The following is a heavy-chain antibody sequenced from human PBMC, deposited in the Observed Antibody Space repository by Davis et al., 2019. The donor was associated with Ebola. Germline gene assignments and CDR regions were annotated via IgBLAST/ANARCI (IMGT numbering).Heavy chain of an antibody. J-gene: IGHJ6*02. CDR1: GGSISSSSYY. Sequence: SETLSLTCTVSGGSISSSSYYWSWIRQPPGKGLEWIGEINHSGSTNYNPSLKSRLTISVDTSKNQFSLKLSSVTAADTAVYYCARDVRWLHDLGFAPYYYYGMDVWGQGTTVTVSS. CDR2: INHSGST. V-gene: IGHV4-39*07. CDR3: ARDVRWLHDLGFAPYYYYGMDV. D-gene: IGHD3-3*01.